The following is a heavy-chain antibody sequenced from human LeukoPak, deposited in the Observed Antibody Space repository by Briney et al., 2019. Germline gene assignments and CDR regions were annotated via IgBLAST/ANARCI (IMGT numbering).Heavy chain of an antibody. D-gene: IGHD4-4*01. V-gene: IGHV1-2*02. Sequence: ASVKVSCTASGYTFTGYYMHWVRQAPGQGLEWMGWINPNSGGTNYAQNFKDRVTMTRDTSISTAYMELSRLRSDDTAVYYCARGNDFSNSGPLLDYWGQGTLVTVSS. J-gene: IGHJ4*02. CDR2: INPNSGGT. CDR3: ARGNDFSNSGPLLDY. CDR1: GYTFTGYY.